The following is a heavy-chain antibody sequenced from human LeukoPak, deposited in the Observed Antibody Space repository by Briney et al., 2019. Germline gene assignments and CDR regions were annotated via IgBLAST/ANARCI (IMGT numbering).Heavy chain of an antibody. J-gene: IGHJ6*03. CDR2: INPSGGSI. V-gene: IGHV1-46*01. D-gene: IGHD5-18*01. Sequence: ASVKVSCKASGYTFTSYYIHWVRQAPGQRVEWMGIINPSGGSITYAQKFQGRVTMTRDMSTSTVYMKLSSLRSEHTAVYYCARDSDVDTVMDNFYNDYMDVWGKGTTVTVSS. CDR3: ARDSDVDTVMDNFYNDYMDV. CDR1: GYTFTSYY.